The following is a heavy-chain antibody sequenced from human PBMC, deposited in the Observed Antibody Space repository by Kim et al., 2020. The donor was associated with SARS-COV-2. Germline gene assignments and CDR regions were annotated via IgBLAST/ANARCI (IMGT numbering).Heavy chain of an antibody. Sequence: SVNVSCKASRGTFSSYAISWVRPAPGQGLEWMGRIIPILGIANYAQKFQGRVTITADKSTSTAYMELSSLRSEDTAVYYCARELPNIAAARHDYWGQGT. CDR2: IIPILGIA. J-gene: IGHJ4*02. D-gene: IGHD6-13*01. CDR3: ARELPNIAAARHDY. V-gene: IGHV1-69*04. CDR1: RGTFSSYA.